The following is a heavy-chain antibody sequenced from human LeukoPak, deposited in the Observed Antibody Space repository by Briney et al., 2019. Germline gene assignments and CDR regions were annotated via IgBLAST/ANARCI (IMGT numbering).Heavy chain of an antibody. J-gene: IGHJ6*02. Sequence: GGSLRLSCAASGFTFDDYAMHWVRQAPGKGLEWVSGISWNSGSIGYADSVKGRFTISRDNAKNSLYLQMNSLRAEDTALYYCAKGDPSRYYYGMDVWGQGTTVTVSS. CDR3: AKGDPSRYYYGMDV. CDR2: ISWNSGSI. V-gene: IGHV3-9*01. D-gene: IGHD3-16*01. CDR1: GFTFDDYA.